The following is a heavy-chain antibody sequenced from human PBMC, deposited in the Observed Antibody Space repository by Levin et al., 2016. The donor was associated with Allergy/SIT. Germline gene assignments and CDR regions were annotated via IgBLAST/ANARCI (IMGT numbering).Heavy chain of an antibody. CDR2: IYHSGST. J-gene: IGHJ3*02. CDR1: GGSISSGGYS. CDR3: ARGGYCSSTSCLNAFDI. V-gene: IGHV4-30-2*01. D-gene: IGHD2-2*01. Sequence: SETLSLTCAVSGGSISSGGYSWSWIRQPPGKGLEWIGYIYHSGSTYYNPSLKSRVTISVDRSKNQFSLKLSSVTAADTAVYYCARGGYCSSTSCLNAFDIWGQGTMVTVSS.